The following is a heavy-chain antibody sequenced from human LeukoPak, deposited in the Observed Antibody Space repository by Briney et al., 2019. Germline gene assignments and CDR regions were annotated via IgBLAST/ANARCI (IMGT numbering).Heavy chain of an antibody. V-gene: IGHV4-59*08. CDR2: IYYTGST. Sequence: SQTLSLTCTISGGSISTYYWSWIRQPPGKGLEWIGYIYYTGSTNYNPSLKSRVTFSVDTSKNHFSLKLISVTAADTAVYYCARREDFWYFDLWGRGTLVTVSS. CDR1: GGSISTYY. CDR3: ARREDFWYFDL. J-gene: IGHJ2*01.